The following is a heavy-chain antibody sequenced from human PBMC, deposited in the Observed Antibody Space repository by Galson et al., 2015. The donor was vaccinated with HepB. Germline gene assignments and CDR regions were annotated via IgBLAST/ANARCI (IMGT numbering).Heavy chain of an antibody. D-gene: IGHD3-9*01. V-gene: IGHV7-4-1*02. J-gene: IGHJ3*02. CDR3: ATTYYDILTALLDAFDI. CDR1: GYTFTSYA. CDR2: INTNTGNP. Sequence: SVKVSCKASGYTFTSYAMNWVRQAPGQGLEWMGWINTNTGNPTYAQGFTGRFVFSMDASVSTAYLQISSLKAEDTAVYYCATTYYDILTALLDAFDIWGQGTMVTVSS.